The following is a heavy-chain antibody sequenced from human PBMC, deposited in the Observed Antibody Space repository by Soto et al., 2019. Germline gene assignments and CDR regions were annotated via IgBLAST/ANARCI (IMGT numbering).Heavy chain of an antibody. CDR3: ASEPLLRKEPPYNWFDP. Sequence: SETLSLTCTVSGGSISSGDYYWSWIRQPPGKGLEWIGYIYYSGSTYYNPSLKSRVTISVDTSKNQFSLRLSSVTAADTAVYYCASEPLLRKEPPYNWFDPWGQGTLVTVSS. J-gene: IGHJ5*02. CDR1: GGSISSGDYY. CDR2: IYYSGST. D-gene: IGHD3-3*01. V-gene: IGHV4-30-4*01.